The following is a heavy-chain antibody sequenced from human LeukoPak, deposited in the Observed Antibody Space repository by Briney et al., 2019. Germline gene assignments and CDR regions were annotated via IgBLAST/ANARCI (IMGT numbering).Heavy chain of an antibody. Sequence: SETLSLTCKVSGGSINGYYWSWIRQPPGKGLEWIGYIFYSGSTYYNPSLKSRVTISVDTSKNQFSLKLSSVTAADTAVYYCAGRPRLGFDYWGQGTLVTVSS. CDR1: GGSINGYY. CDR2: IFYSGST. J-gene: IGHJ4*02. CDR3: AGRPRLGFDY. V-gene: IGHV4-59*04. D-gene: IGHD1-1*01.